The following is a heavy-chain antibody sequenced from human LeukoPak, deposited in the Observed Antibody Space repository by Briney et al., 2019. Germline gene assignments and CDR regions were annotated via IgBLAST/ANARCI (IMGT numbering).Heavy chain of an antibody. J-gene: IGHJ3*02. Sequence: GGSLRLSCAASGFTFSSYSMNWVRQAPGKGLEWVSAIGTAGDTYYPGSVKGRFTTSRENAKNSLYLQMNSLRAGDTAVYYCARGGWFGEIDAFDIWGQGTMVTVSS. V-gene: IGHV3-13*01. CDR2: IGTAGDT. CDR3: ARGGWFGEIDAFDI. CDR1: GFTFSSYS. D-gene: IGHD3-10*01.